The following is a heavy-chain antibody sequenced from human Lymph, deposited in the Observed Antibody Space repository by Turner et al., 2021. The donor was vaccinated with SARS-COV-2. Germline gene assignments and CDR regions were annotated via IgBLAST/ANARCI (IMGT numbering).Heavy chain of an antibody. CDR2: IYPGDSDT. Sequence: EVQLVQSGAEVKKPGESLKISCKGSGYSFPTYWIGWVRQMPGKGLEWMGIIYPGDSDTRYSPSFQGQVTISADKSISTAYLQWSSLKASDTAMYYCARLPIARGHSGYDFYYFDYWGQGTLVTVSS. D-gene: IGHD5-12*01. J-gene: IGHJ4*02. CDR1: GYSFPTYW. V-gene: IGHV5-51*01. CDR3: ARLPIARGHSGYDFYYFDY.